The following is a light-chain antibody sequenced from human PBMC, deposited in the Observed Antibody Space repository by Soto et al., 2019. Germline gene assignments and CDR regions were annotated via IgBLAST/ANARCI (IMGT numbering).Light chain of an antibody. V-gene: IGKV1-9*01. CDR3: LQLISYPLT. Sequence: DIQLTQSPSFLSASVGDRVTITCRASQGISSYLAWYQQKPGKAPKLLIYAASTLKSGVPSTFSGSVSRTKFALTSSSMQPEDFATYYCLQLISYPLTCDPGTKVDIK. CDR1: QGISSY. CDR2: AAS. J-gene: IGKJ3*01.